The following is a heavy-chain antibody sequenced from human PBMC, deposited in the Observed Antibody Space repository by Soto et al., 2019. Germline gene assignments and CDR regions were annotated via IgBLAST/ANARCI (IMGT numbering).Heavy chain of an antibody. V-gene: IGHV3-7*03. D-gene: IGHD3-22*01. CDR3: ATRPCEVNYYGVFDY. CDR1: GFTSTTCW. CDR2: INKDGSEK. J-gene: IGHJ4*02. Sequence: GGSLRLSCEASGFTSTTCWMTWVRQAPGKGLEWVANINKDGSEKFYVDSVKGRFTISRDNAKNSLFLQMNSLRAEDTAVYYCATRPCEVNYYGVFDYWGQGALVTAPQ.